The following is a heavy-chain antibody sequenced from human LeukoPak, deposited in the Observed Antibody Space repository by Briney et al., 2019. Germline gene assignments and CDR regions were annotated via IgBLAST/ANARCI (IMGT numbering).Heavy chain of an antibody. D-gene: IGHD6-19*01. V-gene: IGHV1-8*01. CDR2: MNPNSGNT. CDR3: ARGPPGRSRKIAVAGSYWFDP. CDR1: GYTFTSYD. Sequence: ATVKVSCKASGYTFTSYDINWVRQATGQGLEWMGWMNPNSGNTGYAQKFQGRVTMTRNTSISTAYMELSSLRSEDTAVYCCARGPPGRSRKIAVAGSYWFDPGGQGTLVTVSS. J-gene: IGHJ5*02.